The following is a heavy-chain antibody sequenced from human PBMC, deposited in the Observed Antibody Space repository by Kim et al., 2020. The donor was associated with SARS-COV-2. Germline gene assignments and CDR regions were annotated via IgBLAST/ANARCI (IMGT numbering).Heavy chain of an antibody. CDR3: AKDMAPQIVVVPAASYY. Sequence: GGSLRLSCAASGFTFDDYAMHWVRQAPGKGLEWVSGISWNSGSIGYADSVKGRFTISRDNAKNSLYLQMNSLRAEDTALYYCAKDMAPQIVVVPAASYY. CDR2: ISWNSGSI. D-gene: IGHD2-2*01. CDR1: GFTFDDYA. V-gene: IGHV3-9*01. J-gene: IGHJ6*01.